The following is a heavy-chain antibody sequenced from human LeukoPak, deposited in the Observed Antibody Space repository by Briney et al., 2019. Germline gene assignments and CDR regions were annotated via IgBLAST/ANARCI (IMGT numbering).Heavy chain of an antibody. CDR2: ISYSVGT. V-gene: IGHV4-59*01. D-gene: IGHD3-10*01. CDR1: GGSISSYY. CDR3: ARVENYGSGSSEYWFDP. Sequence: SETLSLTCTVSGGSISSYYLSWIRQPPGKGLEWIGYISYSVGTNSSPSLKSRVTISVDTSKNQFSLKLSSVTAEETAVYYCARVENYGSGSSEYWFDPWGQGTLDTVSS. J-gene: IGHJ5*02.